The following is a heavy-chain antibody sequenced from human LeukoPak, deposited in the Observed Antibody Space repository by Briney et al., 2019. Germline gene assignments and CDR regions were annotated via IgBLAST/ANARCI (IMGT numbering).Heavy chain of an antibody. J-gene: IGHJ4*02. CDR2: IKSKGNGGTI. CDR3: TTDPGRGVQGY. D-gene: IGHD3-10*01. V-gene: IGHV3-15*01. Sequence: MAGGSLRLSCAASGFTFPNAWVNWVRQAPGKGLEWVGHIKSKGNGGTIDYAAPVNGRFTISGDDSKNTVYLQMNSLEIEDTAVYFCTTDPGRGVQGYWGQGTLVTVSS. CDR1: GFTFPNAW.